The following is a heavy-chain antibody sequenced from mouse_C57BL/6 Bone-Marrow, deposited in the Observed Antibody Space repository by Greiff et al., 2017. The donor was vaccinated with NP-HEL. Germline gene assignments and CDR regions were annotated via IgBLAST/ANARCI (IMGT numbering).Heavy chain of an antibody. V-gene: IGHV5-6*01. J-gene: IGHJ3*01. D-gene: IGHD3-3*01. CDR3: ARQRGREFAY. CDR1: GFTFSSYG. Sequence: EVQLVESGGDLVKPGGSLKLSCAASGFTFSSYGMSWVRQTPDKRLEWVATISSGGSYTYYPDSVKGRFTISRDNAKNTLYLQMSSLKSEDTAMYYCARQRGREFAYWGQGTLVTVSA. CDR2: ISSGGSYT.